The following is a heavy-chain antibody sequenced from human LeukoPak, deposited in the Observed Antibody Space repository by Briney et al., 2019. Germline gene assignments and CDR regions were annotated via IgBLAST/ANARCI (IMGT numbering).Heavy chain of an antibody. CDR2: IIPIFGTA. D-gene: IGHD1-14*01. CDR3: AREVMDNLRFDY. Sequence: ASLKVSCKASGGTFSSYAISWLRQAPGQGLEWMGGIIPIFGTANYAQKFQGRVTITADESTSTAYMELSSLRSEDTAVYYCAREVMDNLRFDYWGQGTLVTVSS. CDR1: GGTFSSYA. J-gene: IGHJ4*02. V-gene: IGHV1-69*13.